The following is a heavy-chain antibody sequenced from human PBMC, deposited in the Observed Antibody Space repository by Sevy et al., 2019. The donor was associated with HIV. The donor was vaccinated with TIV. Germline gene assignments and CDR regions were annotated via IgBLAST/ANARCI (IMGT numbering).Heavy chain of an antibody. CDR3: AITKDYYDNSDYPFDY. CDR2: FDPEDDET. D-gene: IGHD3-22*01. V-gene: IGHV1-24*01. J-gene: IGHJ4*02. Sequence: ASVKVSCKVFGYTLSELSMHWVRQTPGKGLEWMGSFDPEDDETIYSQKFQGRVAMTEDTSTDTAYMELRSLRSEDTAVFYCAITKDYYDNSDYPFDYWGQGTLVTVSS. CDR1: GYTLSELS.